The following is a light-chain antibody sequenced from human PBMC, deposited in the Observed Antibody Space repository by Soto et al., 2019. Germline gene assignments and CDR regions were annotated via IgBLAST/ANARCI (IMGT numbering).Light chain of an antibody. Sequence: DIQMTQSPSTLSASVGDRVTITCRASQSISSWLAWYQQKPGKAPKLLIYKASSLESGVPSRFSGSGSGTEFTLTISSLQPDDFATYYCQQYNSYPYTFGQGTRWISN. CDR1: QSISSW. CDR3: QQYNSYPYT. V-gene: IGKV1-5*03. J-gene: IGKJ2*01. CDR2: KAS.